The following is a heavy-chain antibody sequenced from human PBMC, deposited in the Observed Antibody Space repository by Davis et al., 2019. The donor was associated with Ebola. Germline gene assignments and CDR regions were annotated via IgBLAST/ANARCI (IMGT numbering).Heavy chain of an antibody. D-gene: IGHD2-21*01. CDR3: ARDKLWWRDGDALDI. J-gene: IGHJ3*02. CDR2: INQDGSSK. V-gene: IGHV3-7*01. CDR1: GFTFSNSA. Sequence: GESLKISCTASGFTFSNSAIHWVRQASGKGLEWVANINQDGSSKNYLGSVKGRFTISRDNARNSLYLQVNSLRDEDTAVYYCARDKLWWRDGDALDIWGQGTVVTVSS.